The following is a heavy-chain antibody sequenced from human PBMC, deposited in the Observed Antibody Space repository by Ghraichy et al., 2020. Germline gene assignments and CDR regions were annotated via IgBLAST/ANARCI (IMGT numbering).Heavy chain of an antibody. J-gene: IGHJ4*02. CDR1: GGSVSSGSYY. CDR3: ARVYYGSGSLDY. Sequence: GSLSLTCTVSGGSVSSGSYYWSWIRQPPGKGLEWIGYIYYSGSTNYNPSLKSRVTISVDTSKNQFSLKLSSVTAADTAVYYCARVYYGSGSLDYWGQGTLVTVSS. V-gene: IGHV4-61*01. D-gene: IGHD3-10*01. CDR2: IYYSGST.